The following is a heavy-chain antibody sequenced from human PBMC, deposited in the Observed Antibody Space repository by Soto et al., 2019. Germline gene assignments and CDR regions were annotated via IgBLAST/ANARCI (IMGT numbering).Heavy chain of an antibody. J-gene: IGHJ6*02. Sequence: PAGSLRLSCAASGFTFSSYAMSWVRQPPGKGLEWVSAISGSGGSTYYADSVKGRITISRDNSKNTLELQMNSLRAEDTAVYYCAKHYYGSGSYRSAMDVWGQGTMVTVSS. D-gene: IGHD3-10*01. CDR2: ISGSGGST. V-gene: IGHV3-23*01. CDR3: AKHYYGSGSYRSAMDV. CDR1: GFTFSSYA.